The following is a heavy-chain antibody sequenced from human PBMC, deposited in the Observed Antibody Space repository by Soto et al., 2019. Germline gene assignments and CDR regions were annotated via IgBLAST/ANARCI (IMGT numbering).Heavy chain of an antibody. J-gene: IGHJ2*01. CDR2: IIPIFGTA. CDR3: ARGVLGIAAARSSWCFDL. Sequence: SVKVSCKASGGTFSSYAISWVRQAPGQGLEWMGGIIPIFGTANYAQKFQGRVTITADESTSTAYMELSSLRSEDTAVYYCARGVLGIAAARSSWCFDLWGRGTLVTVSS. D-gene: IGHD6-13*01. CDR1: GGTFSSYA. V-gene: IGHV1-69*13.